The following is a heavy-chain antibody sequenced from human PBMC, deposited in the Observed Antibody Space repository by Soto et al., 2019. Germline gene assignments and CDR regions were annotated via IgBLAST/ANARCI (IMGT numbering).Heavy chain of an antibody. Sequence: ASVKVSCKVSGYTLTELSMHWVRQAPGKGLEWMGGFDPEDGETIYAQKFQGRVTMTEDTSTDTAYMELSSLRSEDTAVYYCATLSIVGATWSFDYWGQGTLVTVSS. J-gene: IGHJ4*02. D-gene: IGHD1-26*01. V-gene: IGHV1-24*01. CDR2: FDPEDGET. CDR3: ATLSIVGATWSFDY. CDR1: GYTLTELS.